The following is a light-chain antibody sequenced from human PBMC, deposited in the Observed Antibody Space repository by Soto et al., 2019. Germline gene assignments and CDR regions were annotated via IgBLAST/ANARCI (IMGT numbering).Light chain of an antibody. J-gene: IGLJ3*02. CDR3: QLWDSTTDHQWV. CDR1: NIGSKS. CDR2: DDI. Sequence: SYELTQPPSVSVAPGQTARITCGGNNIGSKSVHWYQQKSGQAPVLVVYDDIGRPSGIPERFSGSNSGNTATLTISRVEAGDEADYYCQLWDSTTDHQWVFGGGTQLTVL. V-gene: IGLV3-21*02.